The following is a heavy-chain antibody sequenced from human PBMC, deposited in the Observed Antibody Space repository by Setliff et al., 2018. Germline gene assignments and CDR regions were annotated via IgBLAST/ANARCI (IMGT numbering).Heavy chain of an antibody. CDR1: GYSFPSYG. CDR3: ARDRPMVVVADNLALFDY. J-gene: IGHJ4*02. D-gene: IGHD2-15*01. Sequence: GASVKVSCKASGYSFPSYGISWVRQAPGQGLEWMGWISAYNGFIIYAQMFQGRVIMTTDTSTSTAYMELRSLRSDDTAVYYCARDRPMVVVADNLALFDYWGQGTRVTVSS. V-gene: IGHV1-18*01. CDR2: ISAYNGFI.